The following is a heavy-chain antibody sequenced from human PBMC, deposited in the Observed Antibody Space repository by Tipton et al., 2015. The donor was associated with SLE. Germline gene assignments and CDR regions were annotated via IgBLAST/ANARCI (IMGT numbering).Heavy chain of an antibody. CDR3: AEDLSRVATSPFDY. D-gene: IGHD5-12*01. CDR2: ISGSGDRT. J-gene: IGHJ4*02. CDR1: GFTFANYA. V-gene: IGHV3-23*01. Sequence: SLRLSCAASGFTFANYAMSWVRQAPGKGLEWVSAISGSGDRTYYADSVKGHFTISRDNSKNTLYLQMNSLRVEDTAEYYCAEDLSRVATSPFDYWGQGALVTFSS.